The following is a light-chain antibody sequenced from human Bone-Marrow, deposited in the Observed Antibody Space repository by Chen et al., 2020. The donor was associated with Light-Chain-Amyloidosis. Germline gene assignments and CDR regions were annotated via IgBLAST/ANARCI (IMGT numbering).Light chain of an antibody. J-gene: IGKJ3*01. CDR2: AAS. CDR3: QQSYTTPRVT. CDR1: QSISNY. V-gene: IGKV1-39*01. Sequence: DIQMPQSPSSLSASVGDRVTIACRASQSISNYLNWYQQKPGKAPKLLIYAASSLQSGVPSRFSGSGSGTDFTLTINSLQPEDFATYYCQQSYTTPRVTFGPGTKVDIK.